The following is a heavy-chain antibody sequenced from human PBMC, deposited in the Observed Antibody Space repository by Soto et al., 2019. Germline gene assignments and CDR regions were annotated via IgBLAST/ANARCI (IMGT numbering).Heavy chain of an antibody. D-gene: IGHD3-10*01. Sequence: QVQLQESGPGLVKPSETLSLTCSVSGGSISSSYWSWIRQPAGKGLEWIGRLYTSGSTDYNPSLKSRVTMSVDTSRNQFSLKLSSVTAADTAVYYCARDRSGSGIYTPYYFDYWGQGTLVTVSS. J-gene: IGHJ4*02. CDR1: GGSISSSY. CDR3: ARDRSGSGIYTPYYFDY. CDR2: LYTSGST. V-gene: IGHV4-4*07.